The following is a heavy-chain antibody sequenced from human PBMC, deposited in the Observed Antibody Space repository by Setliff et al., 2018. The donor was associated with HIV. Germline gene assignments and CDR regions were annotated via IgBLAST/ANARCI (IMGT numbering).Heavy chain of an antibody. Sequence: SETLSLTCTVSGGSISSSSYYWGWIRQPPGKGLEWIGSIYYSGSTYYNPSLKGRVTISVDTSKNQFSLKLSSVTAADTAVYYCARGGGSRAATSSYYYMDVWGKGTTVTVSS. CDR1: GGSISSSSYY. J-gene: IGHJ6*03. D-gene: IGHD2-15*01. CDR3: ARGGGSRAATSSYYYMDV. V-gene: IGHV4-39*07. CDR2: IYYSGST.